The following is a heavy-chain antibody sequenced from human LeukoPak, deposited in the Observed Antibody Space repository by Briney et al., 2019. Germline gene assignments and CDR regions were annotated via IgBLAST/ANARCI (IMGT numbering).Heavy chain of an antibody. CDR3: ASMVRGVIHYFDY. CDR1: GGSINSGSYY. J-gene: IGHJ4*02. D-gene: IGHD3-10*01. V-gene: IGHV4-61*02. CDR2: IYTSGST. Sequence: PSETLSLTCTVSGGSINSGSYYWSWIRQPAGKGLEWIGRIYTSGSTNYNPSLKSRVTISVDTSKNQFSLKLSSVTAADTAVYYCASMVRGVIHYFDYWGQGTLVTVSS.